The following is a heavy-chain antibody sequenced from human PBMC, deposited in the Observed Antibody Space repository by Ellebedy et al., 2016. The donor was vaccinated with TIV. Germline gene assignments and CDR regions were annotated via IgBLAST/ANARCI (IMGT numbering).Heavy chain of an antibody. V-gene: IGHV4-4*02. D-gene: IGHD1-26*01. Sequence: MPSETLSLTCTVSGDSISSSDWWSWVRQPPGKGLEWIGEIHHSGNTNYNPSLQSRVTMSVDKSKNQFSLKLSSMTAADTAFYYCSKSSYTIVGAPSLVYWGPGTLVTVSS. CDR1: GDSISSSDW. J-gene: IGHJ4*02. CDR3: SKSSYTIVGAPSLVY. CDR2: IHHSGNT.